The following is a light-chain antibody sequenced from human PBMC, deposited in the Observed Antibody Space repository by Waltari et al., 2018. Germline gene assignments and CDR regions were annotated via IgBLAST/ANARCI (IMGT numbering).Light chain of an antibody. CDR3: QAWDSSTASVV. Sequence: SYELTQPPSVSVSPGQTASITCSGDKLGDKYACWYQQKPGQSPVLVIYQDRTWPSGIPERVSGSNSGNTATLTISGTQAMDEADYYCQAWDSSTASVVFGGGTKLTVL. CDR1: KLGDKY. V-gene: IGLV3-1*01. CDR2: QDR. J-gene: IGLJ2*01.